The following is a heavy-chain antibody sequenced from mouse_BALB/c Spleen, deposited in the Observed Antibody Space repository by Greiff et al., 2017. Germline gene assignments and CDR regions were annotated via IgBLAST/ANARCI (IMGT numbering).Heavy chain of an antibody. CDR1: GFSLTGYG. Sequence: VQRVESGPGLVPPSQSLSITCTVSGFSLTGYGVNWVRQPPGKGLEWLGMIWGDGSTDYNSALKSRLSISKDNSKSQVFLKMNSLQTDDTARYYCARAAYYGEAMDYWGQGTSVTVSS. J-gene: IGHJ4*01. V-gene: IGHV2-6-7*01. CDR2: IWGDGST. D-gene: IGHD2-10*01. CDR3: ARAAYYGEAMDY.